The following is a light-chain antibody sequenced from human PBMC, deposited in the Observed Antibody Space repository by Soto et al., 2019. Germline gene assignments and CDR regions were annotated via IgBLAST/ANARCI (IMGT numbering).Light chain of an antibody. V-gene: IGKV3-15*01. CDR1: ESVSSH. CDR2: HAP. CDR3: QQYHNWPPWT. J-gene: IGKJ1*01. Sequence: EKVITQSPATLSVSPGERATLSCRASESVSSHLAWYQQKPGQAPRLLIYHAPTRATGVPARFSGSGSGTEFTLTINSLQSEDFAIYYCQQYHNWPPWTFGQGTKVDI.